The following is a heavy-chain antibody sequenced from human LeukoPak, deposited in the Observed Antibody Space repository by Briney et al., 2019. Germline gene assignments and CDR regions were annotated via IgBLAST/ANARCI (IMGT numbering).Heavy chain of an antibody. D-gene: IGHD3-22*01. CDR3: ARDRTPSSGYYWALDS. CDR1: GYTFTSYY. V-gene: IGHV1-46*01. J-gene: IGHJ4*02. CDR2: INPSGGST. Sequence: ASVKVSCKASGYTFTSYYMHWVRQAPGQGLEWMGIINPSGGSTSYAQKFQGRVTMTRDTSTSTVYMELSSLRSEDTAVYYCARDRTPSSGYYWALDSWGQGTLVTVSS.